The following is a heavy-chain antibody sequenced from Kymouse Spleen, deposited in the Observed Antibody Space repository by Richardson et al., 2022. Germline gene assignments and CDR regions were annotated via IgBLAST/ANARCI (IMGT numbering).Heavy chain of an antibody. D-gene: IGHD3-9*01. Sequence: EVQLVESGGGLVQPGGSLRLSCAASGFTFSSYWMSWVRQAPGKGLEWVANIKQDGSEKYYVDSVKGRFTISRDNAKNSLYLQMNSLRAEDTAVYYCAREPVLRYFDWLFDYWGQGTLVTVSS. J-gene: IGHJ4*02. V-gene: IGHV3-7*01. CDR3: AREPVLRYFDWLFDY. CDR2: IKQDGSEK. CDR1: GFTFSSYW.